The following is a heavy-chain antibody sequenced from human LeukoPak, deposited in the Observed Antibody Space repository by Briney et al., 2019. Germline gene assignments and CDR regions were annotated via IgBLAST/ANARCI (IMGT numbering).Heavy chain of an antibody. CDR1: GFTFSSYG. J-gene: IGHJ3*02. CDR2: IWYDGSNK. CDR3: ARERMITFGGVIVQTNDAFDI. Sequence: QPGRSLRLSCAASGFTFSSYGMHWVRQAPGKGLEWVAVIWYDGSNKYYADSVKGRFTISGDNSKNTLYLQMNSLRAEDTAVYYCARERMITFGGVIVQTNDAFDIWGQGTMVTVSS. D-gene: IGHD3-16*02. V-gene: IGHV3-33*01.